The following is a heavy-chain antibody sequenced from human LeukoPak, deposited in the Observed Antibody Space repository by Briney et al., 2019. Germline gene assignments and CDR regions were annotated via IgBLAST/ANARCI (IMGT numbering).Heavy chain of an antibody. Sequence: GALRPSCAASGFPFSSYDMTWVRQAPGRGLEWVSSIRPSGDNTYYGDSVKGRFTISRDNSKNTVYLQMNSLRAEDTAVYYCAKDRVEMEWLTGFDYWGQGTLVTVSS. J-gene: IGHJ4*02. D-gene: IGHD3-3*01. CDR3: AKDRVEMEWLTGFDY. CDR1: GFPFSSYD. CDR2: IRPSGDNT. V-gene: IGHV3-23*01.